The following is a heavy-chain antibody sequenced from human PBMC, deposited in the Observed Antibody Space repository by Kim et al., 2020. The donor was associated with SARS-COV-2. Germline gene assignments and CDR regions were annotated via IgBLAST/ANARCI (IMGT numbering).Heavy chain of an antibody. J-gene: IGHJ1*01. Sequence: ADSVEGRSTIARDNSKRTSFLQLNSLGVEDTAVYYCAKDRDSASWYGYFQSWGQGTLVTVSS. D-gene: IGHD6-13*01. V-gene: IGHV3-23*01. CDR3: AKDRDSASWYGYFQS.